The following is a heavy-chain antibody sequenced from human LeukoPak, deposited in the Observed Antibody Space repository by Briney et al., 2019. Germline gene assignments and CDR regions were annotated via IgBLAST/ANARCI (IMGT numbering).Heavy chain of an antibody. V-gene: IGHV3-64D*09. CDR3: VKLLWFAESTALDY. CDR2: ISSNGDNT. CDR1: GFTFSSYA. J-gene: IGHJ4*02. Sequence: GGSLRLSCSPSGFTFSSYAVQWVRQAPGKGLEYVSAISSNGDNTYYADSVKGRFTISRDNSKNTLYLQMNSLRAEDTAVYYCVKLLWFAESTALDYWGQGTLVTVSS. D-gene: IGHD3-10*01.